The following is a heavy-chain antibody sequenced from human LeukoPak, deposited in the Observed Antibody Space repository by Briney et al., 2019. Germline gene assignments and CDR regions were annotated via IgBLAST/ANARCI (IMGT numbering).Heavy chain of an antibody. CDR3: TREFQGNGFDY. V-gene: IGHV3-49*03. CDR2: IRSKAYGGTT. J-gene: IGHJ4*02. Sequence: PGCSLRLSCTASGFTFGDYAMSWFRQAPGKGLEWVGFIRSKAYGGTTEYAASVKGRFTISRDDSKSIAYLQMNSLKTEDTAVYYCTREFQGNGFDYWGQGTLVTVSS. CDR1: GFTFGDYA. D-gene: IGHD2-8*01.